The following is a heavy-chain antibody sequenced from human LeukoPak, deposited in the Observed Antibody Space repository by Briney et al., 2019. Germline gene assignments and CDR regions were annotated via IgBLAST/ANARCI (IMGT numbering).Heavy chain of an antibody. J-gene: IGHJ6*03. D-gene: IGHD2-2*01. V-gene: IGHV4-34*01. CDR1: GGSFSGYY. Sequence: SETLSLTCAVYGGSFSGYYWSWIRQPPGKGLEWIGEINHSGSTNYNPSLKSRVTISVDTSKNQFSLKLSSVTAADTAVYYCARGYCSSTSCTTHYYYMDVWGKGTTVTVSS. CDR3: ARGYCSSTSCTTHYYYMDV. CDR2: INHSGST.